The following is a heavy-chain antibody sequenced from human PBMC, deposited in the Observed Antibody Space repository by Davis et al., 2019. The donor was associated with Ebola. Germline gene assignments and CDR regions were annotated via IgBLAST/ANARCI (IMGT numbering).Heavy chain of an antibody. CDR3: ARDRWPNLASYYGMDV. Sequence: GGSLRLSCVASGFTFSNYAMSWVRQAPGKGLEWVSAISGSGGSTYYADSVKGRFTISRDNAKNSLYLEMNSLRAEDTAVFYCARDRWPNLASYYGMDVWGQGTTVTVSS. D-gene: IGHD4-23*01. V-gene: IGHV3-23*01. J-gene: IGHJ6*02. CDR1: GFTFSNYA. CDR2: ISGSGGST.